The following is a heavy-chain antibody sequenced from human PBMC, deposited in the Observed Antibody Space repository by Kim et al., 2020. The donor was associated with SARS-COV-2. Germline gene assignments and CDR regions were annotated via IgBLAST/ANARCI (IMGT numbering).Heavy chain of an antibody. CDR3: ASHYGDSSSGDY. J-gene: IGHJ4*02. D-gene: IGHD6-6*01. V-gene: IGHV1-69*01. Sequence: NYAQKFQGRVTITADESTSTTYMELSSLRSEDTAVYYCASHYGDSSSGDYWGQGTLVTVSS.